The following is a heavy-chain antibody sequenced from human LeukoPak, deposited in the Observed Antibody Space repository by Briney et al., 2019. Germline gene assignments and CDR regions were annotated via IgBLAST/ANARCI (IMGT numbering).Heavy chain of an antibody. CDR1: GYTFTVYY. Sequence: GASVKVSCKASGYTFTVYYMHWVRQAPGQGLEWMGWINPNSGGTNYAQKFQGRVTMTRDTSISTAYMELSRLRSDDTAVCYCARDRTHPEYCSGGSCYGDFDYWGQGTLVTVSS. D-gene: IGHD2-15*01. CDR2: INPNSGGT. V-gene: IGHV1-2*02. CDR3: ARDRTHPEYCSGGSCYGDFDY. J-gene: IGHJ4*02.